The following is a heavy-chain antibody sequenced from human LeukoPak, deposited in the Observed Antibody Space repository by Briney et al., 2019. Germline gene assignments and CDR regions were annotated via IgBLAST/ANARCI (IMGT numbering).Heavy chain of an antibody. D-gene: IGHD4-17*01. Sequence: SETLSLTCTVSGGSISSGGYYWSWIRQPPGKDLEWIGYIYYSGSTYYNPSLKSRVTISVDTSKNQFSLKLSSVTAADTAVYYCARVITVSNAFDYWGQGTLVTVSS. V-gene: IGHV4-30-2*01. CDR2: IYYSGST. CDR3: ARVITVSNAFDY. CDR1: GGSISSGGYY. J-gene: IGHJ4*02.